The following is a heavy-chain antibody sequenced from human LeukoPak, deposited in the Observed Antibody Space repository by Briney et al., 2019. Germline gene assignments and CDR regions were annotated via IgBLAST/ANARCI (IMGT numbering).Heavy chain of an antibody. J-gene: IGHJ4*02. Sequence: PGGSLRLSCAASGFTFSTYWMGWVRQAPGKGLEWLGNIKEDGSEKYYVYFVKGRFTISRDNAKNSLSLQMNSLRVEDTAIYYCARDRGWLTSDYWGQGILVTVSS. D-gene: IGHD6-19*01. CDR3: ARDRGWLTSDY. V-gene: IGHV3-7*03. CDR2: IKEDGSEK. CDR1: GFTFSTYW.